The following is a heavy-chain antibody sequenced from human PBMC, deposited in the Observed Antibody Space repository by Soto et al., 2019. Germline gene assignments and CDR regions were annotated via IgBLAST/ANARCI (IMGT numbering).Heavy chain of an antibody. V-gene: IGHV4-31*03. Sequence: PSETLSLTCTVSGGSISTGGYYWNWIRQHPGKGLEWIGYFYYSGSTYYNPSLKSRVTISVNTSKNQFSLKLSSVTADDTAVYYCVRGDNWSDEASDYWGQGTLVTVSS. CDR3: VRGDNWSDEASDY. CDR2: FYYSGST. J-gene: IGHJ4*02. CDR1: GGSISTGGYY. D-gene: IGHD1-1*01.